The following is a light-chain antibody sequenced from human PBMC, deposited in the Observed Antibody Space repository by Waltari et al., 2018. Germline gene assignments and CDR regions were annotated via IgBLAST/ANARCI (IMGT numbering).Light chain of an antibody. CDR1: QSISIY. J-gene: IGKJ2*03. CDR3: QQSYIAPYS. CDR2: SAS. V-gene: IGKV1-39*01. Sequence: DIHMTQSPSSLSASVGDRVTLPCRASQSISIYVSWFHHKPGKAPRLLVYSASSLQGGVPSRFSGSGSGTDFTLTISSLQPEDLGSYYCQQSYIAPYSFGQGTKLEIK.